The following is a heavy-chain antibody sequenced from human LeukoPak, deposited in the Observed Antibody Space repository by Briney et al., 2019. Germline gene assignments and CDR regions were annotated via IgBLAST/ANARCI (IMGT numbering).Heavy chain of an antibody. V-gene: IGHV4-59*08. D-gene: IGHD1-14*01. J-gene: IGHJ4*02. CDR2: IHNSGRT. CDR1: GGSISSYY. Sequence: SETLSLTCTVSGGSISSYYWSWIRQSPGEGLEWIGYIHNSGRTNYNPSLKSRVTGFVDTSKNQVSLRLSSVTAADTAVYYCAGHGTISSESYFDYWGQGALVTVSS. CDR3: AGHGTISSESYFDY.